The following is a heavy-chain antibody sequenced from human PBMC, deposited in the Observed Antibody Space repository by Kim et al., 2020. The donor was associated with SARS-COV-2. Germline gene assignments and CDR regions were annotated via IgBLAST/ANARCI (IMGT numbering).Heavy chain of an antibody. CDR2: ISYDGAKI. CDR3: AKDLFDV. J-gene: IGHJ3*01. CDR1: GFAFRHYG. Sequence: GGSLRLSCTASGFAFRHYGMHWVRQAPGKGLEWVARISYDGAKINSVYSVKGRFTISRDSSKEMMYLQMNSLRTEDTAVYYFAKDLFDV. V-gene: IGHV3-30*18.